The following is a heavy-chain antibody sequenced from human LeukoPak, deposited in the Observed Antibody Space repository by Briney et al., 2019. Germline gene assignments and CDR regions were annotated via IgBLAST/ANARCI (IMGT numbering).Heavy chain of an antibody. Sequence: XGSLRLSCAASGFTFSSYAMSWVRQAPGKGLEWVSAISGSGGSTYYADSVKGRFTISRDNSKNTLYLQMNSLRAEDTAVYYCAKVPRYDFWSGLPFDYWGQGTLVTVSS. CDR3: AKVPRYDFWSGLPFDY. J-gene: IGHJ4*02. V-gene: IGHV3-23*01. CDR2: ISGSGGST. D-gene: IGHD3-3*01. CDR1: GFTFSSYA.